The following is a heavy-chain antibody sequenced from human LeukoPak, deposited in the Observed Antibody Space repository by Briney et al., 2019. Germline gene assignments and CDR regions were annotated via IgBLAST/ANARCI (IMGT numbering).Heavy chain of an antibody. CDR3: ARNGYCSSTSCQYYFDY. V-gene: IGHV1-46*01. CDR1: GYTFTSYY. Sequence: ASVKVSCTASGYTFTSYYMHWVRQAPGQGLEWMGIINPSGGSTSYAQKFQGRVTMTRDTSTSTVYMELSSLRSEDTAVYYCARNGYCSSTSCQYYFDYWGQGTLVTVSS. CDR2: INPSGGST. D-gene: IGHD2-2*03. J-gene: IGHJ4*02.